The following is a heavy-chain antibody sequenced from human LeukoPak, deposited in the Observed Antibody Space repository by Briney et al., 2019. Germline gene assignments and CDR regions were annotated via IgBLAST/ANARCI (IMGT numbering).Heavy chain of an antibody. D-gene: IGHD5-18*01. CDR1: GYTFSSYS. V-gene: IGHV3-21*01. J-gene: IGHJ4*02. Sequence: GGSLRLSCAASGYTFSSYSMSWVRQARGKGLEWVSSISSSSSYIYYADSVKGRFTISRDNAKNSLYLQMNSLRAEDTAVYYCAGGPELQLWLYDYWGQGTLVTVSS. CDR2: ISSSSSYI. CDR3: AGGPELQLWLYDY.